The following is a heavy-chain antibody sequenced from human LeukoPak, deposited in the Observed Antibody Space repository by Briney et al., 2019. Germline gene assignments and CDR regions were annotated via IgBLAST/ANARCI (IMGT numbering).Heavy chain of an antibody. V-gene: IGHV4-31*03. CDR2: IYHSGST. CDR3: ARDGRAAVSLDAFDI. Sequence: SQTLSLTCTVSGGSISSDGYYWSWIRQRPGTGLEWIGYIYHSGSTSYNPSLKSRVTISVDTSKNQFSLKLSSVTAADTAVYYCARDGRAAVSLDAFDIWGQGTMVTVSS. J-gene: IGHJ3*02. CDR1: GGSISSDGYY. D-gene: IGHD6-13*01.